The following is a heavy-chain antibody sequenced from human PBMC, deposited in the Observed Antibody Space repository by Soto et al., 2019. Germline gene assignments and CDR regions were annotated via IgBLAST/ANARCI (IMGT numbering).Heavy chain of an antibody. V-gene: IGHV4-39*01. D-gene: IGHD2-15*01. J-gene: IGHJ5*02. CDR2: IYYSGST. CDR3: ARARVVVAATPRHNWFDP. Sequence: QPPGKGLEWIGSIYYSGSTYYNPSLKSRVTISVDTSKNQFSLKLSSVTAADTAVYYCARARVVVAATPRHNWFDPWGQGTLVTVSS.